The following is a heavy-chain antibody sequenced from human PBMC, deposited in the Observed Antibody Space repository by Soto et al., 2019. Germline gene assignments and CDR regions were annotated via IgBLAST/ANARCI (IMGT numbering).Heavy chain of an antibody. CDR3: ARVGIVFWSGYLVGNWFDP. V-gene: IGHV4-31*03. CDR1: GGSISSGGYY. J-gene: IGHJ5*02. Sequence: QVQLQESGPGLVKPSQTLSLTCTVSGGSISSGGYYWSWIRQHPGKGLEWIGYIYYSGSTYYNPYLKSRVTISVDTSKNQFSLKLSSVTAADTAVYYCARVGIVFWSGYLVGNWFDPWGQGTLVTVSS. D-gene: IGHD3-3*01. CDR2: IYYSGST.